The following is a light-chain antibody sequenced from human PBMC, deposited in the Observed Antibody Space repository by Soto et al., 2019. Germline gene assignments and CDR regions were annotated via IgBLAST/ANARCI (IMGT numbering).Light chain of an antibody. V-gene: IGKV3-15*01. CDR1: QDIRSN. CDR3: QQTYSMPLT. J-gene: IGKJ4*01. Sequence: EIVMTQSPATLSVSPGERVTLSCRASQDIRSNLSWYQQKPGQAPRLLIYGASIMATGVPSTFSGSGSGTEFTLSINSLQSEDLATYYCQQTYSMPLTFGGGTKVEIK. CDR2: GAS.